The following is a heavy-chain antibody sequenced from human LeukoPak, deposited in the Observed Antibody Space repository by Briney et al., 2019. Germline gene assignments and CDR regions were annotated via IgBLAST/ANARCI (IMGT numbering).Heavy chain of an antibody. CDR3: AHWDTSVDY. V-gene: IGHV4-4*07. CDR1: GASISGYW. J-gene: IGHJ4*02. CDR2: MYTDGDT. Sequence: SETLSLTCDVSGASISGYWWSWIRQPAGKGLEWIGRMYTDGDTNYNPALKSRVTISVDTSKNQFSLKLSSVTAADTAVYYCAHWDTSVDYWGQGTLVTVSS. D-gene: IGHD1/OR15-1a*01.